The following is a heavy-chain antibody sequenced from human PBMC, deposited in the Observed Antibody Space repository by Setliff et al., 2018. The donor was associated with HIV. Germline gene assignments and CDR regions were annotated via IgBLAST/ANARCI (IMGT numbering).Heavy chain of an antibody. CDR2: TNHSGST. Sequence: SETLSLTCAVYGGSFSGYYWSWIRQPPGKGLEWIGETNHSGSTNYNPSLKSRVTISVDTSKDQFSLELSSVTAADTAVYYCARGRLYYDTSGYYFYYFDYWGQGTLVTVSS. CDR3: ARGRLYYDTSGYYFYYFDY. CDR1: GGSFSGYY. J-gene: IGHJ4*02. D-gene: IGHD3-22*01. V-gene: IGHV4-34*01.